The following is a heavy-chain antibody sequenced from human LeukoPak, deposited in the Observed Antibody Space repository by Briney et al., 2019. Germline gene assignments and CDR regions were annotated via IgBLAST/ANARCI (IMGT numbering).Heavy chain of an antibody. CDR1: GFTFSDYY. V-gene: IGHV3-7*01. J-gene: IGHJ6*02. CDR2: IKQDGSEK. CDR3: ARDGDTAMVYGMDV. Sequence: GGSLRLSCAASGFTFSDYYMTWIRQAPGKGLEWVANIKQDGSEKYYVDSVKGRFTISRDNAKNSLYLQMNSLRAEDTAVYYCARDGDTAMVYGMDVWGQGTTVTVSS. D-gene: IGHD5-18*01.